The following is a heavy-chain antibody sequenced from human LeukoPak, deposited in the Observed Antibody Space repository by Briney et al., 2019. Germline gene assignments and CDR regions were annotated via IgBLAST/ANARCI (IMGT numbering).Heavy chain of an antibody. Sequence: GGSLRLSCAASGFTFSSYWMSWVRQAPGKGLEWVANIKQDGSEKYYVDSVKGRFTISRDNAKNSLYLQMNSLRAEDTAVYYCVRGFSYDFWSGYSVFGPWGQGTLVTVSS. J-gene: IGHJ5*02. V-gene: IGHV3-7*03. D-gene: IGHD3-3*01. CDR2: IKQDGSEK. CDR1: GFTFSSYW. CDR3: VRGFSYDFWSGYSVFGP.